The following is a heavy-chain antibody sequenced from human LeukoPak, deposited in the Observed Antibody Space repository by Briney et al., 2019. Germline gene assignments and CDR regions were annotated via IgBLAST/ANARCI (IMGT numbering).Heavy chain of an antibody. CDR1: GGSISSSSYY. CDR2: MYSGST. V-gene: IGHV4-39*01. Sequence: SETLSLTCTVSGGSISSSSYYWGWIRQPPGKGLEWIGSMYSGSTYYNPSLKSRVTISTDTSKNQFSLKLSSVTAADTAVYYCARHVYDSSGYYYPTYYYYYMDVWGKGTTVTISS. CDR3: ARHVYDSSGYYYPTYYYYYMDV. J-gene: IGHJ6*03. D-gene: IGHD3-22*01.